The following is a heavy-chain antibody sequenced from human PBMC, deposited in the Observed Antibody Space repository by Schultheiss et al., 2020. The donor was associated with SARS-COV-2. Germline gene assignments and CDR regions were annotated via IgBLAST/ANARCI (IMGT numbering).Heavy chain of an antibody. V-gene: IGHV4-39*07. CDR2: IYNSGST. CDR3: ARGYCSDTNSPSPDNWLDP. CDR1: SGSIRSSSYS. J-gene: IGHJ5*02. Sequence: TLSLTCTVSSGSIRSSSYSWGWIRQPPGKGLEWIGSIYNSGSTFYNSSLKSRVTISVDTSKNQFFLRLTSVTAADTAVYYCARGYCSDTNSPSPDNWLDPWGQGTLVTVSS. D-gene: IGHD2-2*01.